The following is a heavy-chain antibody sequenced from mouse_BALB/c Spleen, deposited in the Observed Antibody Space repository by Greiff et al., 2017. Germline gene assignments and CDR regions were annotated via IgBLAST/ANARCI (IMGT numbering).Heavy chain of an antibody. CDR3: ARDYGT. CDR2: ISSGSSTI. D-gene: IGHD1-1*01. J-gene: IGHJ3*01. CDR1: GFTFSSFG. Sequence: EVKVVESGGGLVQPGGSRKLSCAASGFTFSSFGMHWVRQAPEKGLEWVAYISSGSSTIYYADTVKGRFTISRDNPKNTLFLQMTSLRSEDTAMYYCARDYGTWGQGTLVTVSA. V-gene: IGHV5-17*02.